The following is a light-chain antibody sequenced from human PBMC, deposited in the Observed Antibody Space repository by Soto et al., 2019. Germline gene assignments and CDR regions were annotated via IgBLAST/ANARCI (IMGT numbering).Light chain of an antibody. Sequence: EIVLTQSPGTLSLSPGERATLSCRASQSVSSSYLAWYQQKPGQAPRLLIYGASSRATGIPDRFSGSGSGTDFTPTNSRLEPEDFGGYYCQQYGSSPPITFGQGTRLEIK. CDR1: QSVSSSY. V-gene: IGKV3-20*01. CDR3: QQYGSSPPIT. J-gene: IGKJ5*01. CDR2: GAS.